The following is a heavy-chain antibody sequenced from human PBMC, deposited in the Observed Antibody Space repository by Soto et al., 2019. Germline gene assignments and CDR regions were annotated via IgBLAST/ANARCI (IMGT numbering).Heavy chain of an antibody. V-gene: IGHV4-59*01. CDR3: ARYRFSSSWYYYYGMDV. J-gene: IGHJ6*02. CDR2: IYYSGST. CDR1: GGSISSYY. Sequence: PSETLSLTCTVSGGSISSYYWSWIRQPPGKGLEWIGYIYYSGSTNYNPSLKSRVTISVDTSKNQFSLKLSSVTAADTAVYYCARYRFSSSWYYYYGMDVWGQGTTVTVSS. D-gene: IGHD6-13*01.